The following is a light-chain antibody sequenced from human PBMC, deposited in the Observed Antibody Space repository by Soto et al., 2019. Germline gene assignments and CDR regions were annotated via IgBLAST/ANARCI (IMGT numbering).Light chain of an antibody. CDR1: SSDIGGYNF. J-gene: IGLJ2*01. CDR2: EVN. Sequence: QSALTQPPSASGSPGQSVTISCTGTSSDIGGYNFVYWYQQHPGKAPKLMIDEVNKRPSGVPDRFSGSKSGNTASLTVSGLQAEDEADYYCSSYADTNNLVFGGGTKLTVL. CDR3: SSYADTNNLV. V-gene: IGLV2-8*01.